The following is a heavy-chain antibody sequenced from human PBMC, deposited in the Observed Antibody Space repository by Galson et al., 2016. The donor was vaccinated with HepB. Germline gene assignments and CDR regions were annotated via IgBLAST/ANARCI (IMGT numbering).Heavy chain of an antibody. D-gene: IGHD2-21*01. J-gene: IGHJ4*02. CDR3: ARLNTLWWAFDY. CDR1: GGSFSGYY. CDR2: INHSGST. Sequence: LPCAVYGGSFSGYYWSWIRQPPGKGLEWIGEINHSGSTNYNSSLKSRVTISVDTSKNEFSLKLSSVTAADTAVYYCARLNTLWWAFDYWGQGTLVTVSS. V-gene: IGHV4-34*01.